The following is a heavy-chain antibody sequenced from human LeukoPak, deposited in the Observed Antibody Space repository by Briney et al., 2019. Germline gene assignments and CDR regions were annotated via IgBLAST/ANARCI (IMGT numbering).Heavy chain of an antibody. D-gene: IGHD3-10*01. CDR1: GGSISSYY. CDR3: ASQRITMVRGVPKITDY. J-gene: IGHJ4*02. V-gene: IGHV4-59*06. CDR2: IYYSGST. Sequence: PSETLSLTCTVSGGSISSYYWSWIRQHPGKGLEWIGYIYYSGSTYYNPSLKSRVTISVDTSKNQFSLKLSSVTAADTAVYYCASQRITMVRGVPKITDYWGQGTLVTVSS.